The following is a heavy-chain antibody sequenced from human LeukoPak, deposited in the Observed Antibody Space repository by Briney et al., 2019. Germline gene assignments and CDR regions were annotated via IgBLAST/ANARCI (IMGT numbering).Heavy chain of an antibody. J-gene: IGHJ3*02. Sequence: GGSLRLSCAASGFTFSSYSMNWVRQAPGKGLEWVSYISSSSSTIYYADSVKGRFTVSRDNAKNSLYLQMNSLRAEDTAVYYCVRDHHRRLYDSQARDTFDIWGQGTMVTVSS. CDR2: ISSSSSTI. CDR3: VRDHHRRLYDSQARDTFDI. D-gene: IGHD3-22*01. CDR1: GFTFSSYS. V-gene: IGHV3-48*01.